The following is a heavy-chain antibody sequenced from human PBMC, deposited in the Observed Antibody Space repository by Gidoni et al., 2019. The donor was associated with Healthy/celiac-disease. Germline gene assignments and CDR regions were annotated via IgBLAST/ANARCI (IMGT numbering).Heavy chain of an antibody. V-gene: IGHV3-21*01. CDR1: GFTFSSYS. CDR3: ARDPQYYYDSSGYWDPYYFDY. D-gene: IGHD3-22*01. J-gene: IGHJ4*02. CDR2: ISSSSSYI. Sequence: EVQLVESGGGLVKPGGSLRLSCAASGFTFSSYSMNWVRQAPGKGLEWFSSISSSSSYIYYADSVKGRFTISRDNAKNSLYLQMNSLRAEDTAVYYCARDPQYYYDSSGYWDPYYFDYWGQGTLVTVSS.